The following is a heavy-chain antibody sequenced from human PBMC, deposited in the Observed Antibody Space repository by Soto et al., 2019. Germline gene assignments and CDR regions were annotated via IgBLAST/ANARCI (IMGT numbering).Heavy chain of an antibody. D-gene: IGHD6-13*01. Sequence: EVQLEESGGGLVQPGGSLRLSCAASGFTLSMYWMTWVRQAPGRGLEWVANIKQDGSKKSYLDSVRGRFTISRDNVRNSLYLQMYSLRAEDTALYYCARDVSPGSSSLYLDAFDIWGQGTMVIVSS. V-gene: IGHV3-7*05. J-gene: IGHJ3*02. CDR2: IKQDGSKK. CDR1: GFTLSMYW. CDR3: ARDVSPGSSSLYLDAFDI.